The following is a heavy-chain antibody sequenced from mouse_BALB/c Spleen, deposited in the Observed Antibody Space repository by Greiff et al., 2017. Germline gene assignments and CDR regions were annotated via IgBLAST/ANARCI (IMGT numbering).Heavy chain of an antibody. V-gene: IGHV5-6-5*01. D-gene: IGHD2-4*01. Sequence: EVHLVESGGGLVKPGGSLKLSCAASGFTFSDYYMYWVRQTPEKRLEWVATISSGGSTYYPDSVKGRFTISRDNARNILYLQMSSLRSEDTAMYYCARGGYYDYDGFAYWGQGTLVTVSA. CDR1: GFTFSDYY. J-gene: IGHJ3*01. CDR3: ARGGYYDYDGFAY. CDR2: ISSGGST.